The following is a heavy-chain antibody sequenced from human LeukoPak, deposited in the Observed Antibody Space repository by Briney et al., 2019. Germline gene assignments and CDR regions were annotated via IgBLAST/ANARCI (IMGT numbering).Heavy chain of an antibody. CDR1: GFTFDDYA. Sequence: GGSLRLSCAPSGFTFDDYAMHWVRQAPGKGLEWVSGISWNSGSIGYADSVKGRFTISRDNAKNSLYLQMNSLRAEDTAVYYCSNFEYWGQGTLVTVSS. V-gene: IGHV3-9*01. CDR3: SNFEY. CDR2: ISWNSGSI. J-gene: IGHJ4*02.